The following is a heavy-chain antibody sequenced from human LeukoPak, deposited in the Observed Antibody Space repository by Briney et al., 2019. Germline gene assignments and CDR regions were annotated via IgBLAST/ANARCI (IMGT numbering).Heavy chain of an antibody. D-gene: IGHD6-13*01. CDR1: GGTFSSYA. J-gene: IGHJ4*02. Sequence: SVTVSCKASGGTFSSYAISWVRQAPGQGLEWMGRIIPILGIANYAQKFQGRVTITADKSTSTAYMELSSLRSEDTAVYYCARVPIAAAGGLDYWGQGTLVGDCS. CDR2: IIPILGIA. CDR3: ARVPIAAAGGLDY. V-gene: IGHV1-69*04.